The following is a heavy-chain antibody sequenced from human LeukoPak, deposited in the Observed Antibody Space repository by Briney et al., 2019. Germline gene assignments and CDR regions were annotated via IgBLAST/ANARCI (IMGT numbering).Heavy chain of an antibody. Sequence: ASVKVSCKASGGTFSSYAISWVRQAPGQGLERMGRIIPIFGTANYAQKFQGRVTITTDESTSTAYMELSSLRSEDTAVYYCATDYCSSTSCYADAIPSAFDIWGQGTMVTVSS. CDR3: ATDYCSSTSCYADAIPSAFDI. CDR2: IIPIFGTA. J-gene: IGHJ3*02. CDR1: GGTFSSYA. D-gene: IGHD2-2*01. V-gene: IGHV1-69*05.